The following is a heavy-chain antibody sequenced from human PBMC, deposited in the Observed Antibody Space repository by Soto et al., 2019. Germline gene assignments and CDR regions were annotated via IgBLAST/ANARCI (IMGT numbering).Heavy chain of an antibody. V-gene: IGHV3-21*01. CDR1: GFTFSSYS. D-gene: IGHD6-6*01. CDR2: ISSSSSYI. J-gene: IGHJ6*03. Sequence: GGSLRLSCAASGFTFSSYSMNWVCQAPGKGLEWVSSISSSSSYIYYADSVKGRFTISRDNAKNSLYLQMNSLRAEDTAVYYCAVLPRDSSSSLNYYYYYMDVWGKGTTVTVSS. CDR3: AVLPRDSSSSLNYYYYYMDV.